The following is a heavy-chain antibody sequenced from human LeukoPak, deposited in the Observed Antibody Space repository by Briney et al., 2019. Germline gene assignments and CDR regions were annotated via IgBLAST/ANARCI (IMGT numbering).Heavy chain of an antibody. V-gene: IGHV4-39*01. Sequence: SETLSLTCTVSGDSISSSSYYWGWIRQPPGKGLEWIGRIYYSGSTYYNPSLKSRVTISVDTSKNQFSLKLSSVTAADTAVYYCARQREHYYDSSGYYVDYWGQGTLVTVSS. D-gene: IGHD3-22*01. CDR2: IYYSGST. CDR1: GDSISSSSYY. CDR3: ARQREHYYDSSGYYVDY. J-gene: IGHJ4*02.